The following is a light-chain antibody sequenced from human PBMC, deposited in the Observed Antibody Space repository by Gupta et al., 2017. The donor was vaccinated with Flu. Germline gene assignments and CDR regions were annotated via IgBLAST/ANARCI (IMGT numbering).Light chain of an antibody. CDR1: QDISNY. V-gene: IGKV1-33*01. CDR2: DAL. Sequence: DNYMTQSPSSLSASVGDRVTITCQASQDISNYLTWYQQKPGKAPKLLIYDALNLKTGVPSRLRGRGFGTDFTFTISGLQPEEIAINTCKQYVKLPLTLGEGTKVGI. CDR3: KQYVKLPLT. J-gene: IGKJ4*01.